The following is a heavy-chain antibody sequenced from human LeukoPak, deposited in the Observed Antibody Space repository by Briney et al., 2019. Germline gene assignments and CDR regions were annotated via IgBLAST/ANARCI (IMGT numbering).Heavy chain of an antibody. J-gene: IGHJ5*02. CDR3: ARDYHDYGDYGGPFDP. CDR1: GFTFSSYE. CDR2: ISSSGSTI. V-gene: IGHV3-48*03. D-gene: IGHD4-17*01. Sequence: GGSLRLSCAASGFTFSSYEMNWVRQAPGKGLEWVSYISSSGSTIYYADSVKGRFTISRDNAKNSLYLQMSSLRAEDTAVYYCARDYHDYGDYGGPFDPWGQGTLVTVSS.